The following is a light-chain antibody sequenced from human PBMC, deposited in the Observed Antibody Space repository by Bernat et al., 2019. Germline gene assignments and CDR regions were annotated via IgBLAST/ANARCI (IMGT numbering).Light chain of an antibody. V-gene: IGKV1-39*01. J-gene: IGKJ1*01. CDR3: QQSYSTPWT. CDR1: QSISSY. CDR2: AAS. Sequence: DIQMTQSPSSLSASVGDRVTITCRASQSISSYLNWYQQKPGKAPKLLIYAASSLQSGVPSRFSGSGSGTDFTLTISSLQPEDFATYYCQQSYSTPWTFRQGTQVEIK.